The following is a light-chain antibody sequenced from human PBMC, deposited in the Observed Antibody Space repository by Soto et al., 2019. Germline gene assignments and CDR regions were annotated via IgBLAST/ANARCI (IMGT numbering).Light chain of an antibody. Sequence: QSALTQPPSASGSPGQSVTISCIGTASDIGRYNYVSWYQQHPGKAPKLIVFQVSFRPSAVSDRFSGSKSDNTASLTISGLQTEDEADYYCLSYTTSSTLVFGTGTKVTVL. J-gene: IGLJ1*01. V-gene: IGLV2-14*01. CDR3: LSYTTSSTLV. CDR1: ASDIGRYNY. CDR2: QVS.